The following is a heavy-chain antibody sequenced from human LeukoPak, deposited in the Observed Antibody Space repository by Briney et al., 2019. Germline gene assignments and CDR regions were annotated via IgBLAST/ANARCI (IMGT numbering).Heavy chain of an antibody. V-gene: IGHV3-74*01. D-gene: IGHD6-13*01. J-gene: IGHJ4*02. CDR2: INTDGSST. CDR1: GFTFSSYW. CDR3: AREAAAGTDFDY. Sequence: GGSLRLSCAASGFTFSSYWMHWVRQAPGKGLVWVSRINTDGSSTSYADSVKGRFTISRDNAKNTLYLQMNSLRAEDTAVYYCAREAAAGTDFDYWGQGTLVTVSS.